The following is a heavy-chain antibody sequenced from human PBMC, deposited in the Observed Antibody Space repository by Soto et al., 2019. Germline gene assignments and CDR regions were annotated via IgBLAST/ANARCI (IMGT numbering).Heavy chain of an antibody. V-gene: IGHV3-15*07. J-gene: IGHJ4*02. CDR2: SWGGGGAT. D-gene: IGHD5-18*01. Sequence: EVQVVESGGGLVKPGESLTLSCTVSGLTFSDAWLNWVRQSPGKGLEWVGRSWGGGGATVYAAPVKGRFTLSRDDSQRMLYLQLNSLKVDETAVYYCIWESRVYSSWRWGQGTLVTVSA. CDR1: GLTFSDAW. CDR3: IWESRVYSSWR.